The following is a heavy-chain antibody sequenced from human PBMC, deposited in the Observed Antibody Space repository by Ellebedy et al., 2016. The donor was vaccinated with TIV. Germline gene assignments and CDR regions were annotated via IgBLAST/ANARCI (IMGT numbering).Heavy chain of an antibody. Sequence: GESLKISXRGSGYTFSNFWIGWVRQMPGKGLEWMGITHPGDSDTRYGPPFRGQVTISADKSVSTAYLQWSSLRASDTAMYYCVRRGGGDGLWSDYQSALAAFDMWGQGTKVTVSS. D-gene: IGHD3-3*01. J-gene: IGHJ3*02. CDR1: GYTFSNFW. CDR2: THPGDSDT. CDR3: VRRGGGDGLWSDYQSALAAFDM. V-gene: IGHV5-51*01.